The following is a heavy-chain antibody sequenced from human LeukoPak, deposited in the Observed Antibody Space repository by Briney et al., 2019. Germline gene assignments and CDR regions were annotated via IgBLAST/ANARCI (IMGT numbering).Heavy chain of an antibody. V-gene: IGHV4-4*07. D-gene: IGHD3-10*01. Sequence: SETLSLTCTVSGGSISSYYWSWIRQPPGKGLEWIGRIYTSGRTNYNPSLKSRVTMSVDPSKNQYSLKLSSVTAADTAVYYCATDVGEDAFDIWGQGTMVTVSS. CDR2: IYTSGRT. CDR3: ATDVGEDAFDI. J-gene: IGHJ3*02. CDR1: GGSISSYY.